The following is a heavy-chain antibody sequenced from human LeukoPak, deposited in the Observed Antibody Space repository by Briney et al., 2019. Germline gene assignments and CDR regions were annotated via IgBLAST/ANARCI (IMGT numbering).Heavy chain of an antibody. D-gene: IGHD6-19*01. CDR3: ARATLYSSGWYRNWFDP. V-gene: IGHV4-34*01. J-gene: IGHJ5*02. Sequence: PSETLSLTCAVYGRSFSGYYWSWIRQPPGKGLEWIGEINHSGSTNYNPSLKSRVTISVDTSKNQFSLKLSSVTAADTAVYYCARATLYSSGWYRNWFDPWGQGTLVTVSS. CDR2: INHSGST. CDR1: GRSFSGYY.